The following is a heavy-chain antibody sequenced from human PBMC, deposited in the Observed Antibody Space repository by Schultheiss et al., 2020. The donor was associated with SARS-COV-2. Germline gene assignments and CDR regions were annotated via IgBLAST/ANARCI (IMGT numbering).Heavy chain of an antibody. D-gene: IGHD3-22*01. V-gene: IGHV5-51*01. CDR1: GYSVNTHW. CDR2: IYPRDSAT. CDR3: ARRDSSGRGLEY. Sequence: GGSLRLSCKTSGYSVNTHWIAWVRQMPGKGLEWMGIIYPRDSATTYSPSFQGQVTISADTSVSTAYLQWSSLRASDTAMYYCARRDSSGRGLEYWGQGTLVTVSS. J-gene: IGHJ4*02.